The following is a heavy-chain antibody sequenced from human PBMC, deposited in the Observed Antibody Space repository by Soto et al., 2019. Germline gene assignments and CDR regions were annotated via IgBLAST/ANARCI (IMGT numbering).Heavy chain of an antibody. D-gene: IGHD3-3*01. J-gene: IGHJ4*02. CDR2: INSDGSSI. V-gene: IGHV3-74*01. Sequence: PGGSLRLSCAASGFSFNTYWMHWVRQAPGKGLVWVSRINSDGSSISYADSVKGRFTISRDIAKNTVYLQMNGLRAEDTAVYYCARIFATMTNFDYWGQGTLVTVSS. CDR3: ARIFATMTNFDY. CDR1: GFSFNTYW.